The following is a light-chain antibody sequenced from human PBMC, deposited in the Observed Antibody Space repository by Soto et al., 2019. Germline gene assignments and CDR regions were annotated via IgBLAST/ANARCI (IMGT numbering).Light chain of an antibody. CDR3: QQRYRWPLT. Sequence: EIVLTQSPAALSLSPGGRATLSCRVSQSINIYLAWYQQKLGQAPRLLIYDASIRATGIPARFSGSGSGTDFTLTISRLEPEDFGVYYCQQRYRWPLTFRGRNKLEIK. CDR2: DAS. CDR1: QSINIY. V-gene: IGKV3-11*01. J-gene: IGKJ4*01.